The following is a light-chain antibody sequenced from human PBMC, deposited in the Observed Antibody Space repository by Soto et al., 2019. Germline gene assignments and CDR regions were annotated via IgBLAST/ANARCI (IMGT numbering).Light chain of an antibody. CDR1: SSNIGSNT. Sequence: QSVLTQPPSASGTPGQRVTISCSGSSSNIGSNTVNWYQQLPGTAPKLLIDSNKQRPSGVPDRFSGSKSGTSASLAISGLQSEDEADYYCAAWDDSLNGHVVFGGGTKLTVL. V-gene: IGLV1-44*01. CDR3: AAWDDSLNGHVV. J-gene: IGLJ2*01. CDR2: SNK.